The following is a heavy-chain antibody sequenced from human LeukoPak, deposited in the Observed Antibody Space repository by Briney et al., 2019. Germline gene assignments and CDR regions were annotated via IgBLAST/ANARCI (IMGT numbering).Heavy chain of an antibody. CDR2: IIPILGIA. V-gene: IGHV1-69*04. J-gene: IGHJ4*02. CDR1: GGTFSSYA. CDR3: ASHNQYSSGWYTTHYNYFDY. Sequence: APVKVSCKASGGTFSSYAISWVRQAPGQGLEWMGRIIPILGIANYAQKFQGRVTITADKSTSTAYMELSSLRSEDTAVYYCASHNQYSSGWYTTHYNYFDYWGQGTLVTVSS. D-gene: IGHD6-19*01.